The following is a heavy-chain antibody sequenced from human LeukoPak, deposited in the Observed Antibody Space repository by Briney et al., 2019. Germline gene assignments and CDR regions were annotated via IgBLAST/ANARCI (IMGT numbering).Heavy chain of an antibody. CDR1: GGSINNYF. CDR3: ARRPDLRQFLLRFDS. V-gene: IGHV4-59*01. CDR2: ISHSGIT. J-gene: IGHJ4*02. D-gene: IGHD2-15*01. Sequence: KSSETLSLTCTVSGGSINNYFWSWIRLTPGEGPEWIGYISHSGITIYNPSLKSRVSLSRGTSESQFSLRLSSVSAADTAVYYCARRPDLRQFLLRFDSWGQGTLVTVSS.